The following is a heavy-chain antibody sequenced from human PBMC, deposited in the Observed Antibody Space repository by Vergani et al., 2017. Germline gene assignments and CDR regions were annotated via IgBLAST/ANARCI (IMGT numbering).Heavy chain of an antibody. CDR3: AKYISCWPEYYYYYYGIDV. J-gene: IGHJ6*02. D-gene: IGHD6-19*01. Sequence: EVPLVESGGVVVQPGGSLRIFCAASGFTFDDYTMHWVRQAPGKGLEWVSLISWDGGSTYYADSVKGRFTISIDNSKNSLYLQMNSLRTEDTALYYCAKYISCWPEYYYYYYGIDVWGQGTTVTVSS. CDR2: ISWDGGST. CDR1: GFTFDDYT. V-gene: IGHV3-43*01.